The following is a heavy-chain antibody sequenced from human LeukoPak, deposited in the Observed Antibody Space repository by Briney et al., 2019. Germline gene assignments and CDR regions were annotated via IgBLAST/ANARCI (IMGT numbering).Heavy chain of an antibody. CDR2: INPNSGGT. CDR3: ARTLDPIAVAGTDYPSYYFDY. V-gene: IGHV1-2*02. D-gene: IGHD6-19*01. CDR1: GYTFTGYY. J-gene: IGHJ4*02. Sequence: ASVKVSCTASGYTFTGYYMHWVRQAPGQGLEWMGWINPNSGGTNYAQKFQGRVTMTRDTSISTAYMELSRLRSDDTAVYYCARTLDPIAVAGTDYPSYYFDYWGQGTLVTVSS.